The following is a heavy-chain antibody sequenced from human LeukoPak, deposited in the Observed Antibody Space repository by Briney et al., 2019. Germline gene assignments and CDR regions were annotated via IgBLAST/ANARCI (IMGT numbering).Heavy chain of an antibody. CDR2: IYYSGST. CDR3: ARHVRGYSGYDSYGMDV. V-gene: IGHV4-59*08. D-gene: IGHD5-12*01. CDR1: GGSFSGYY. Sequence: KPSETLSLTCAVYGGSFSGYYWSWIRQPPGKGLEWIGYIYYSGSTNYNPSLKSRVTISVDTSKNQFSLKLSSVTAADTAVYYCARHVRGYSGYDSYGMDVWGQGTTVTVSS. J-gene: IGHJ6*02.